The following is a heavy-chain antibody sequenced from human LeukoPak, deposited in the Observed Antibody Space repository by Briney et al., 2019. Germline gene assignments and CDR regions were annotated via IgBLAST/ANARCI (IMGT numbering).Heavy chain of an antibody. CDR2: INHSGST. Sequence: SETLSLTCAVYGGSFSGYYWSWIRQPPGKELEWIGEINHSGSTNYNPSLKSRVTISVDTSKNQFSLKLSSVTAADTAVYYCARKVYAASLDYWGQGTLVTVSS. J-gene: IGHJ4*02. V-gene: IGHV4-34*01. CDR1: GGSFSGYY. CDR3: ARKVYAASLDY. D-gene: IGHD2-8*01.